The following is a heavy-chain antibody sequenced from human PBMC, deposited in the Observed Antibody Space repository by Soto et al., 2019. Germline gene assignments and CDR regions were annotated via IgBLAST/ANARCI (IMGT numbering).Heavy chain of an antibody. Sequence: QVQLVQSGAEVKKPGASVKVSCKASGYTFTSYSISWVRQAPGQGLEWMGWISAYNGNTYHARKLQGRVTMTTDTSRSTAYMELRSLRSDDTAVYYCASDVGYGLIDYWGQGTLVTVSS. V-gene: IGHV1-18*01. CDR3: ASDVGYGLIDY. J-gene: IGHJ4*02. D-gene: IGHD5-18*01. CDR2: ISAYNGNT. CDR1: GYTFTSYS.